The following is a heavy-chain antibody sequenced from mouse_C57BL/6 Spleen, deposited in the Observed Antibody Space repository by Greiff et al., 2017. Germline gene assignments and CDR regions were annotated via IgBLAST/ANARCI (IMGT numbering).Heavy chain of an antibody. CDR3: ARGGYYSNYVGWFAY. D-gene: IGHD2-5*01. V-gene: IGHV1-19*01. CDR2: INPYNGGT. CDR1: GYTFTDYY. J-gene: IGHJ3*01. Sequence: EVQVVESGPVLVKPGASVKMSCKASGYTFTDYYMNWVKQSHGKSLEWIGVINPYNGGTSYNQKFKGKATLTVDKSSSTAYMELNSLTSEDSAVYYCARGGYYSNYVGWFAYWGQGTLVTVSA.